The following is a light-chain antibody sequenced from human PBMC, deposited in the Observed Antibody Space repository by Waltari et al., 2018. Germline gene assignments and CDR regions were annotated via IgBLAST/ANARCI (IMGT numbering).Light chain of an antibody. CDR1: QNLFFTDHKTY. CDR3: QQYYKTPYT. CDR2: WAS. V-gene: IGKV4-1*01. Sequence: DFVMTQSPASLAVSLGVTATISCQCSQNLFFTDHKTYLGWYQQKPGQPPKLLIYWASARESGVPDRFSGSGSGTDFTLTISSLQAKDVAVYYCQQYYKTPYTFGQGTKVEIK. J-gene: IGKJ2*01.